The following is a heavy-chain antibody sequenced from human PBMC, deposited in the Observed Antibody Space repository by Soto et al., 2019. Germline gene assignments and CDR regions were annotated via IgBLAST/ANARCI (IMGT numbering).Heavy chain of an antibody. Sequence: QVQLQQWGAGLLKPSETLSLTCAVYGGSFSGYYWSWIRQPPGKGLEWIGEINHSGSTNYNPSLKSRVTIPVDTSMNQFSLKLSSVTAADTAVYYWARDRTTVRRRFDYWGQGTLVTVSS. D-gene: IGHD4-17*01. CDR1: GGSFSGYY. CDR3: ARDRTTVRRRFDY. J-gene: IGHJ4*02. V-gene: IGHV4-34*01. CDR2: INHSGST.